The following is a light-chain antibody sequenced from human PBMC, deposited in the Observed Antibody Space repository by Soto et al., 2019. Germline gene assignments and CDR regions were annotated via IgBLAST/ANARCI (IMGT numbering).Light chain of an antibody. V-gene: IGLV2-8*01. CDR1: KNDIGVYDF. J-gene: IGLJ1*01. CDR3: KSYAGSNTYV. CDR2: EVA. Sequence: QSALTQPPSASGYPGQSVTISCTGTKNDIGVYDFVSWYQHHPGKAPRLIIYEVAQRPSGVPDRFSGSKSGNTASLTVSGLQAADEADYFCKSYAGSNTYVFGSGTKLTVL.